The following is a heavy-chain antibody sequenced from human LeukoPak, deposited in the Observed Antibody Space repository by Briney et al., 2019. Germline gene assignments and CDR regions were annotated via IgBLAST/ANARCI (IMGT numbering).Heavy chain of an antibody. V-gene: IGHV3-30*03. CDR2: ISFDGSKK. D-gene: IGHD6-19*01. CDR1: GFNFRSYG. J-gene: IGHJ4*02. Sequence: GGSLRLSCAASGFNFRSYGMHWVRQAPGKGLEWVAVISFDGSKKFYADSVKGRFTISRDNSKNTLYLQMNSLRAEDTAVYYCATPLYSSGPYYFDYWGQGTLVTVSS. CDR3: ATPLYSSGPYYFDY.